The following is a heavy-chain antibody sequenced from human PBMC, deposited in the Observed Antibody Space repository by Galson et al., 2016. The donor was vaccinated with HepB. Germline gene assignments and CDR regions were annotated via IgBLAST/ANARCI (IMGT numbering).Heavy chain of an antibody. CDR1: GFSFSTYW. D-gene: IGHD4-17*01. CDR3: VTTTVTRYFDY. V-gene: IGHV3-7*01. Sequence: SLRLSCAASGFSFSTYWMSWVRQAPGKGLEWVANINQGGSAKYYLDSVKGRFTISRDNAEHSVHLQMKSLRVEDTAVYYCVTTTVTRYFDYWGLGTLVTVSS. CDR2: INQGGSAK. J-gene: IGHJ4*02.